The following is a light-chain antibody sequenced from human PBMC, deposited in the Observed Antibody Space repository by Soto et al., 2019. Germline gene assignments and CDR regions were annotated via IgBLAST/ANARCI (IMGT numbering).Light chain of an antibody. Sequence: QSVLRQPPSVSGSPGQRVTISCTWSSSNIGADYDVHWYQQLPGTAPKLLIYINTNRPSGVPDRFSGSKSGTSASLAITGLQAEDEADYYCQSYDNSLSGSLFGTGTKVTVL. CDR2: INT. J-gene: IGLJ1*01. V-gene: IGLV1-40*01. CDR3: QSYDNSLSGSL. CDR1: SSNIGADYD.